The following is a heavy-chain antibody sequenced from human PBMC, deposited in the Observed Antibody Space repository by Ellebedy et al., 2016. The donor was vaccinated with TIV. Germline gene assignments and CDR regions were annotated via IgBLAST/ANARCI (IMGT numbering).Heavy chain of an antibody. D-gene: IGHD1-26*01. J-gene: IGHJ6*02. Sequence: GESLKISCAASGFTFSSYAMSWVRQAPGKGLEWVSAISGSGGSTYYADSVKGRFTISRDNSKNTLYLQMNSLRAEETAVYYCAKDSSSGSYLTSSYGMDVWGQGTTVTVSS. CDR2: ISGSGGST. CDR1: GFTFSSYA. CDR3: AKDSSSGSYLTSSYGMDV. V-gene: IGHV3-23*01.